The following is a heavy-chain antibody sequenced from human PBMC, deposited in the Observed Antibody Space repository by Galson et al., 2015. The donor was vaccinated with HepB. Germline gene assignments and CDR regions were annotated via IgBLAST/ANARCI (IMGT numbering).Heavy chain of an antibody. CDR3: ARDSYDYVWGSYRYYFDY. CDR2: IIPILGIA. D-gene: IGHD3-16*02. V-gene: IGHV1-69*04. Sequence: SVKVSCKASGGTFSSCTISWVRQAPGQGLEWMGRIIPILGIANYAQKFQGRVTITADKSTSTAYMELSSLRSEDTAVYYCARDSYDYVWGSYRYYFDYWGQGTLVTVSS. J-gene: IGHJ4*02. CDR1: GGTFSSCT.